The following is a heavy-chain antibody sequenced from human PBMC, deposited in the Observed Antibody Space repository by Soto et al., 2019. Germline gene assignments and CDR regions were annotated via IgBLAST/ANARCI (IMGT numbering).Heavy chain of an antibody. CDR3: ATRGGYDTPVLGEDAFDI. V-gene: IGHV3-30*03. CDR2: ISYDGSNK. J-gene: IGHJ3*02. Sequence: GGPLRLSCAASGFTFSSYGMHWVRQAXGKGLEGVAGISYDGSNKYYADSVKGRFTISRDNSKNTLYLQMNSLRAEDTAVYYCATRGGYDTPVLGEDAFDIWGQGTMVTVSS. CDR1: GFTFSSYG. D-gene: IGHD3-16*01.